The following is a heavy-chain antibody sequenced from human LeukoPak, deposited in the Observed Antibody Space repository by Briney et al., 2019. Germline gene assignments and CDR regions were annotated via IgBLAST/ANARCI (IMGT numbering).Heavy chain of an antibody. D-gene: IGHD2-15*01. Sequence: SGGSLRLSCAASGLAFSAYKMHWVRQAPRKGLVWVSRISTDGYTTYYADFVQGRFTASRDNTKNTWSLEMNSLRAEDTAVYSCVVGGSPGYWGQGTLVTVSS. CDR1: GLAFSAYK. CDR3: VVGGSPGY. V-gene: IGHV3-74*01. J-gene: IGHJ4*02. CDR2: ISTDGYTT.